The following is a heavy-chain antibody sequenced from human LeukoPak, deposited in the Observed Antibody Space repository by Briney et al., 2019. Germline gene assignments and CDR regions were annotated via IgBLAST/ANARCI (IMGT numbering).Heavy chain of an antibody. D-gene: IGHD6-19*01. Sequence: SVKVSCKASGGTFSSYAISGVRQAPGQGLEWMGGIIPIFGTANYAQKFQGRVTITADESTSTAYMELSSLRSEDTAVYYCASAGSSGLSRMDYWGQGTLVTVSS. J-gene: IGHJ4*02. CDR3: ASAGSSGLSRMDY. CDR2: IIPIFGTA. CDR1: GGTFSSYA. V-gene: IGHV1-69*13.